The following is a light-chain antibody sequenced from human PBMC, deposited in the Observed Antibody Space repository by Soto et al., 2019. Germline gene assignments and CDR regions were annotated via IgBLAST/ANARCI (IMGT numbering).Light chain of an antibody. Sequence: DIQMTQSPSSLSASVGDRVTITCRASQSISSYLNWYQQRPGDAPKLLIYAASTLHNGVPSRFSGSGSGTDFTLTINNLHPEDFATYYCQQTFSSPWTFGQGTKVKI. V-gene: IGKV1-39*01. CDR3: QQTFSSPWT. CDR2: AAS. CDR1: QSISSY. J-gene: IGKJ1*01.